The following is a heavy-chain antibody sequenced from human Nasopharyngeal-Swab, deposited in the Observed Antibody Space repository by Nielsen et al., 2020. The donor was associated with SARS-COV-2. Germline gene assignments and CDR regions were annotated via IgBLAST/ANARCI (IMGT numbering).Heavy chain of an antibody. D-gene: IGHD6-19*01. CDR1: GGSISSSSYY. Sequence: SETLSLTCTVSGGSISSSSYYWGWLRQPPGKGLEWIGSIYYSGSTYYNPSLKSRVTISVDTSKNQFSLKLSSVTAADTAVYYCARLSLYSSGSVDYWGQGTLVTVSS. V-gene: IGHV4-39*01. CDR2: IYYSGST. J-gene: IGHJ4*02. CDR3: ARLSLYSSGSVDY.